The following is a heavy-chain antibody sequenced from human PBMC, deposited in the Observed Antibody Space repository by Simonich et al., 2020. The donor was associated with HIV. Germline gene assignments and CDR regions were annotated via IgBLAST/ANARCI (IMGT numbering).Heavy chain of an antibody. V-gene: IGHV1-2*02. CDR2: INPDSGAT. J-gene: IGHJ3*02. CDR1: GYTFIDYY. CDR3: AREGNQLEDAFNI. D-gene: IGHD6-13*01. Sequence: QVQLVQSGAEVKKPGASVKVSCKASGYTFIDYYIHWVRQAPGQGLEWRGWINPDSGATECAQKFQGRVTLTRDTSITTAYMEVSRLTSDDTAVYYCAREGNQLEDAFNIWGQGTMVTVSS.